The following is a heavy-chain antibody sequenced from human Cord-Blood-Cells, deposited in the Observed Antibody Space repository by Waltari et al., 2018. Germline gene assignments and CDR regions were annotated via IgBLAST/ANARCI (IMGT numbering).Heavy chain of an antibody. J-gene: IGHJ5*01. CDR3: AKDGAGSCWSFPGFS. CDR2: ISYDVMNK. CDR1: GFTFLSSG. V-gene: IGHV3-30*18. Sequence: QVPLVESGGGVVQPGRSLRPSCAAAGFTFLSSGIPLVRHATGKGLEWVAAISYDVMNKCYADSVNVQLTLARDKSKSTRCLQMNSLRTEGTTVNYCAKDGAGSCWSFPGFSWRHGTLVRLSS. D-gene: IGHD2-15*01.